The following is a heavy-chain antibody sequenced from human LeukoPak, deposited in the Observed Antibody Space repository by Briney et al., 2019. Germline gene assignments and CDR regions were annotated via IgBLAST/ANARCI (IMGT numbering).Heavy chain of an antibody. V-gene: IGHV3-48*04. CDR2: ISSSSSTI. Sequence: PGGSLRLSCAASGFTFSSYSMNWVRQAPGKGLEWVSYISSSSSTIYYADSVKGRFTISRGNAKNSLYLQMNSLRAEDTAVYYCAREGYYYYNGMDVWGQGTTVTVSS. CDR3: AREGYYYYNGMDV. J-gene: IGHJ6*02. CDR1: GFTFSSYS.